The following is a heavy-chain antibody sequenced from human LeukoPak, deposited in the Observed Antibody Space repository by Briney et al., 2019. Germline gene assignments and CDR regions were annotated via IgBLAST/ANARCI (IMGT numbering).Heavy chain of an antibody. Sequence: GASVKVSCKASGYTFTSYYMHWVRQAPGQGLEWMGIINPSGGSTSYAQKLQGRVTMTTDTSTSTAYMELRSLRSDDTAVYYCARDLSPAAGTRYYYYGMDVWGQGTTVTVSS. D-gene: IGHD6-13*01. V-gene: IGHV1-46*01. CDR1: GYTFTSYY. J-gene: IGHJ6*02. CDR2: INPSGGST. CDR3: ARDLSPAAGTRYYYYGMDV.